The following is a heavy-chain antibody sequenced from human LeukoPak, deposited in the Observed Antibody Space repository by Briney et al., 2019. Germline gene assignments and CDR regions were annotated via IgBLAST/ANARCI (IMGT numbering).Heavy chain of an antibody. CDR3: AGASTYFDY. CDR2: ISYDGSNK. CDR1: GFTFSSYA. V-gene: IGHV3-30*04. Sequence: GGSLRLSCAASGFTFSSYAMHWVRQAPGKGLEWVAVISYDGSNKYYADSVKGRFTISRDNSKNTLYLQMNSLRAEDTAVYYCAGASTYFDYWGQGTLVTVSS. J-gene: IGHJ4*02. D-gene: IGHD4-11*01.